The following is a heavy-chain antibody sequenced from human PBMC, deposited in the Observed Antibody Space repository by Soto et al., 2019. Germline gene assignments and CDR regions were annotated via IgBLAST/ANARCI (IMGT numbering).Heavy chain of an antibody. V-gene: IGHV1-69*01. D-gene: IGHD3-22*01. CDR3: ASDSYHYYDSSGYSSRMGAFDI. Sequence: QVQLVQSGAEVKQPGSSVKVSCKASGGTFSSYAISWVRQAPGQGLEWMGGIIPIFGTANYAQKFQGRVTITADESTSTAYMELSSLRSEDTAVYYCASDSYHYYDSSGYSSRMGAFDIWGQGTMVTVSS. CDR1: GGTFSSYA. J-gene: IGHJ3*02. CDR2: IIPIFGTA.